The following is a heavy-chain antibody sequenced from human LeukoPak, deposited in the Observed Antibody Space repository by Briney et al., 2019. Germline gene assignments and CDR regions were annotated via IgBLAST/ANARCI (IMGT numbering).Heavy chain of an antibody. CDR1: GFTFSSYG. Sequence: GGSPRLSCAASGFTFSSYGMHWVRQAPGKGLEWVAFIRYDGSNKYYADSVKGRFTISRDNSKNTLYLQMNSLRAEDTAVYYCAKDYPSLMGSEAFDYWGQGTLVTVSS. CDR3: AKDYPSLMGSEAFDY. D-gene: IGHD3-10*01. V-gene: IGHV3-30*02. CDR2: IRYDGSNK. J-gene: IGHJ4*02.